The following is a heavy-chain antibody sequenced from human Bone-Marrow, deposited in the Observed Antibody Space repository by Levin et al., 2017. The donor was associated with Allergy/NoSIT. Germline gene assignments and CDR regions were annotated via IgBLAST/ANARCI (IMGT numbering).Heavy chain of an antibody. CDR2: ISYDGSNK. CDR1: GFTFSSYG. D-gene: IGHD6-13*01. CDR3: AKRGGIAARVLDY. Sequence: GESLKISCAASGFTFSSYGMHWVRQAPGKGLEWVAVISYDGSNKYYADSVKGRFTISRDNSKNTLYLQMNSLRAEDTAVYYCAKRGGIAARVLDYWGQGTLVTVSS. V-gene: IGHV3-30*18. J-gene: IGHJ4*02.